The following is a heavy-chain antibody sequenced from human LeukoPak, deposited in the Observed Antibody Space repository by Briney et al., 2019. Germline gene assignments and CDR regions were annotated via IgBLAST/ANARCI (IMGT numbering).Heavy chain of an antibody. D-gene: IGHD3-22*01. J-gene: IGHJ4*02. CDR1: GFTFSSYW. CDR2: INTDGSSS. CDR3: TTVGYDSSGYSFDY. V-gene: IGHV3-74*01. Sequence: GGSLRLSCAASGFTFSSYWMHWVRQAPGKGLVWVSRINTDGSSSSYADSVKGRFTISRDNAKNTLYLQMNSLKTEDTAVYYCTTVGYDSSGYSFDYWGQGTLVTVSS.